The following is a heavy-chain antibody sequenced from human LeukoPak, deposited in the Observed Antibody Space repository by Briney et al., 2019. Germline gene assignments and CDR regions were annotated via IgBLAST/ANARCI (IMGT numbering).Heavy chain of an antibody. V-gene: IGHV3-30-3*01. CDR2: MSYDESKR. CDR3: ARGRHDFWSGDL. CDR1: GFTVSSYG. D-gene: IGHD3-3*01. J-gene: IGHJ4*02. Sequence: PGGSLRLSCVASGFTVSSYGMHWVRQAPGNGLEWVGVMSYDESKRYYADSVKGRFTISRDNSKNTLYVQMNRQRADDTAVYYCARGRHDFWSGDLWGQGSLVTVSS.